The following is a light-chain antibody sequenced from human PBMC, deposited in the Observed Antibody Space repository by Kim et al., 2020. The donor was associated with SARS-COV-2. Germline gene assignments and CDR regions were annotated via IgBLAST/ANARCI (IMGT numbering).Light chain of an antibody. CDR3: SSYTSSSTYVV. CDR1: SSDVGGYNY. CDR2: DVS. V-gene: IGLV2-14*04. J-gene: IGLJ2*01. Sequence: SITISCTGTSSDVGGYNYVSWYQQHPGKAPKLMIYDVSKRPSGVSNRFSGSKSGNTAYLTISGLQAEDEADYYCSSYTSSSTYVVFGGGTQLTVL.